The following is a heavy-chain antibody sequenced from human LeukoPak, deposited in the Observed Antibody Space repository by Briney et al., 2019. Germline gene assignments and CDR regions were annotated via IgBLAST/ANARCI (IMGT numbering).Heavy chain of an antibody. CDR3: VRDWDHFDFDS. J-gene: IGHJ5*01. Sequence: GGSLRLSCAASGFTFSSYAMHWVRQAPGKGLEWVAVIPYDGSNKYYADSVKGRFTISRDNAKNTLYLQMKSLRVEDTALYYCVRDWDHFDFDSWGQGTLVTVPS. CDR1: GFTFSSYA. V-gene: IGHV3-30-3*01. D-gene: IGHD1-26*01. CDR2: IPYDGSNK.